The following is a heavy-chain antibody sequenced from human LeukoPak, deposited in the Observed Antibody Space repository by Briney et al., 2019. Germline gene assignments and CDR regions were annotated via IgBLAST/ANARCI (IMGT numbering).Heavy chain of an antibody. D-gene: IGHD3-10*01. CDR2: ISRSISYI. V-gene: IGHV3-21*01. CDR3: AREKDNYYGSGSYYNYFDY. Sequence: GGSLRLSCAASGFTFSSYSMNWVRQAPGKGLKWVSSISRSISYIYYADSVKGRFTISRDNAKNSLYLQMNSLRAEDTAVYYCAREKDNYYGSGSYYNYFDYWGQGTLVTVSS. CDR1: GFTFSSYS. J-gene: IGHJ4*02.